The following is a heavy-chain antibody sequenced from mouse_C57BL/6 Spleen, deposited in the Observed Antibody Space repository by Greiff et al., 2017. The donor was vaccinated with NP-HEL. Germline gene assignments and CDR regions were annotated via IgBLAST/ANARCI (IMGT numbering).Heavy chain of an antibody. CDR1: GFTFSSYA. D-gene: IGHD1-1*01. CDR3: TREARLRSWYFDV. CDR2: ISSGGDYI. Sequence: EVKLVESGEGLVKPGGSLKLSCAASGFTFSSYAMSWVRQTPEKRLEWVAYISSGGDYIYYADTVKGRFTISRDNARNTLYLQMSSLKSEDTAMYYCTREARLRSWYFDVWGTGTTVTVSS. J-gene: IGHJ1*03. V-gene: IGHV5-9-1*02.